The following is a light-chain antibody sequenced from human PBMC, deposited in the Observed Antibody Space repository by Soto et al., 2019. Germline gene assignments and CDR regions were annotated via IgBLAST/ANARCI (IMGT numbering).Light chain of an antibody. J-gene: IGLJ1*01. CDR2: EVT. V-gene: IGLV2-14*01. CDR3: GSYTRSSTYV. CDR1: RSDVGGYNF. Sequence: QSVLTQPASVSGSPGQSITVSCTGTRSDVGGYNFVSWYQQHPGKAPKLLIFEVTNRPSGVSDRLSGSKSGNTASLTISGLQAEDEADYYCGSYTRSSTYVLGSGTKVHRP.